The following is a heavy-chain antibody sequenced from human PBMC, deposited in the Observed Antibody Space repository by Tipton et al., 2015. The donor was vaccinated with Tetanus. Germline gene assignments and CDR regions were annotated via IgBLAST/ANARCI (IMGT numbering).Heavy chain of an antibody. J-gene: IGHJ6*02. CDR2: ITPFTGNK. CDR3: ARDRAVPVQAYGTDV. V-gene: IGHV1-18*01. CDR1: GYPFTHYG. Sequence: QSGAEVKKPGASVKVSCKASGYPFTHYGISWVRQAPGQGLEWVGWITPFTGNKEYAQNLQDRLILTTDPSTATAYVEVRSLTSDDPAVYYCARDRAVPVQAYGTDVWGQGTSVTVSS. D-gene: IGHD6-19*01.